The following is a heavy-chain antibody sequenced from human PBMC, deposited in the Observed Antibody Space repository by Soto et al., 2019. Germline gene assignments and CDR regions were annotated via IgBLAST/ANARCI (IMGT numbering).Heavy chain of an antibody. V-gene: IGHV3-30*18. CDR2: ISYDGSNK. CDR3: AKDGTYYDILTGYYQYYYYGMDV. CDR1: GFTFSSYG. Sequence: QVQLVESGGGVVQPGRSLRLSCAASGFTFSSYGMHWVRQAPGKGLEWVAVISYDGSNKYYADSVKGRFTISRDNSKNTLYLQMNSLRAGDTAVYYCAKDGTYYDILTGYYQYYYYGMDVWGQGTTVTVSS. D-gene: IGHD3-9*01. J-gene: IGHJ6*02.